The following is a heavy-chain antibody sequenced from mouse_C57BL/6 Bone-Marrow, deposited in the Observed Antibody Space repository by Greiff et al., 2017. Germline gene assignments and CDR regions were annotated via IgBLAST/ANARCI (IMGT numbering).Heavy chain of an antibody. CDR3: ARLTGTYFDY. CDR1: GFTFSDYG. CDR2: ISSGSSTI. Sequence: DVKLVESGGGLVKPGGSLKLSCAASGFTFSDYGMHWVRQAPEKGLEWVAYISSGSSTIYYADTVKGRFTISRNNAKNTLFLQMTSLRSEDTAMYYCARLTGTYFDYWGQGTTLTVSS. J-gene: IGHJ2*01. D-gene: IGHD4-1*01. V-gene: IGHV5-17*01.